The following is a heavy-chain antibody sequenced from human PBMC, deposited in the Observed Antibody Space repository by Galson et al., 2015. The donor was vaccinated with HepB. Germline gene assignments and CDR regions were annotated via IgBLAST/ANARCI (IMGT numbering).Heavy chain of an antibody. D-gene: IGHD2-21*01. J-gene: IGHJ4*02. Sequence: SLRLSCAASGFTFSNYPMSWVRQAPGKGLEWVSSVSGTTGITNYADSVKGRFTISRDNSKNTLDLQMNSLRVEDTAIYYCAKGPDGRILLTDVSYWGQGTLVTVSS. CDR2: VSGTTGIT. CDR1: GFTFSNYP. CDR3: AKGPDGRILLTDVSY. V-gene: IGHV3-23*01.